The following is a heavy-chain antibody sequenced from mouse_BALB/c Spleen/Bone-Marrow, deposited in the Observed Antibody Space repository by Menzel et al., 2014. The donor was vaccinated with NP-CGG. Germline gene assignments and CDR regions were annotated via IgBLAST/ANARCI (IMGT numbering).Heavy chain of an antibody. D-gene: IGHD2-14*01. CDR1: GYTFTDYA. V-gene: IGHV1S137*01. CDR3: GTRGVPYAMDY. J-gene: IGHJ4*01. Sequence: QVQLQQSGPEVVRPGVSVKISCKGSGYTFTDYAMHWVKQSHAKSLEWIGVISTYNGYTNYNQKFKGKATMTVDKSSSTAYMELARLTSDKFHIGCAGTRGVPYAMDYWGQGTSVTVSS. CDR2: ISTYNGYT.